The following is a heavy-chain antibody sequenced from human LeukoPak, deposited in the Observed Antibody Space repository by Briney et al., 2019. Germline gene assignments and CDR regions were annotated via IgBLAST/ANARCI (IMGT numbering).Heavy chain of an antibody. D-gene: IGHD5-18*01. CDR2: ICYSGST. CDR1: GGSISSGGYY. CDR3: ARGYSYAEYYFDY. V-gene: IGHV4-31*03. J-gene: IGHJ4*02. Sequence: PSETLSLTCTVSGGSISSGGYYWSWIRQHPGKGLEWIGYICYSGSTYYNPSLKSRVTISVDTSKNQFSLKLSSVTAADTAVYYCARGYSYAEYYFDYWGQGTLVTVSS.